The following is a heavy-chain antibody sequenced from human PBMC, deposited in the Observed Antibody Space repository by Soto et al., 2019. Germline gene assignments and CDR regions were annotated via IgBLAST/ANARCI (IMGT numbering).Heavy chain of an antibody. D-gene: IGHD2-2*01. CDR1: GFTFSSYW. J-gene: IGHJ6*04. Sequence: GGSLRLSCAASGFTFSSYWMHWVRQAPGKGLVWVSRINSDGSSTSYADSVKGRFTISRDNAKNTLYLQMSSLRAEDTAVYYCARAPGFVVVPAAIMDVWGKGTTVTVSS. V-gene: IGHV3-74*01. CDR3: ARAPGFVVVPAAIMDV. CDR2: INSDGSST.